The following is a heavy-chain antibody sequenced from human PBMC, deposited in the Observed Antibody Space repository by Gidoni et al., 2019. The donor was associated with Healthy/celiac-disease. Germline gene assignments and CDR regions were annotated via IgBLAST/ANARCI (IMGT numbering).Heavy chain of an antibody. V-gene: IGHV3-30-3*01. CDR1: GFTFSSYA. J-gene: IGHJ4*02. CDR2: ISYDGSNK. D-gene: IGHD3-10*01. Sequence: QVQLVESGGGVVQPGRSLRLSCAASGFTFSSYAMHWVRQAPGKGLEWVAVISYDGSNKYYADSVKGRFTISRDNSKNTLYLQMNSLRAEDTAVYYCARDMVWGTYDYWGQGTLVTVSS. CDR3: ARDMVWGTYDY.